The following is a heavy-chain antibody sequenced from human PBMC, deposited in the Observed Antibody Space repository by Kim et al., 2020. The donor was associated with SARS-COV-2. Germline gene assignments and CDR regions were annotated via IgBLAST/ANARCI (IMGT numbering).Heavy chain of an antibody. CDR3: AREVVVVVAATWWFDP. Sequence: ASVKVSCKASGYTFTSYGISWVRQAPGQGLEWMGWISAYNGNTNYAQKLQGRVTMTTDTSTSTAYMELRSLRSDDTAVYYCAREVVVVVAATWWFDPWGQGTLVTVSS. J-gene: IGHJ5*02. V-gene: IGHV1-18*01. CDR1: GYTFTSYG. D-gene: IGHD2-15*01. CDR2: ISAYNGNT.